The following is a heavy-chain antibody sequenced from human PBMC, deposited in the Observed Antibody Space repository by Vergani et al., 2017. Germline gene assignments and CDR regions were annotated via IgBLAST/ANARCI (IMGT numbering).Heavy chain of an antibody. CDR1: GFTFSSYA. CDR2: ISGSGGST. CDR3: AKGRYYYDSSGYAFDY. V-gene: IGHV3-23*01. J-gene: IGHJ4*02. Sequence: EVQLLESGGGLVQPGGSLRLSCAASGFTFSSYAMSWVRQAPGKGLEWVSAISGSGGSTYYADSVKGRFTISRDNSKNTLYLQMNSLRADDTAVYYCAKGRYYYDSSGYAFDYWGQGTLVTGSS. D-gene: IGHD3-22*01.